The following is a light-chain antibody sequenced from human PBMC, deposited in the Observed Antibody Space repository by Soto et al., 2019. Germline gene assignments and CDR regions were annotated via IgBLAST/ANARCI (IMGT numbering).Light chain of an antibody. CDR3: QQAYGAPPT. CDR1: QSITTF. V-gene: IGKV1-39*01. J-gene: IGKJ1*01. Sequence: DIQVTQSPSSLSASVGDRVTITCRASQSITTFLNWYQQKPGNAPKLLIYAASSLQTGVPSRFSGSGSGTDFTLTISSLQREDFATYYCQQAYGAPPTFGQGIKVEIK. CDR2: AAS.